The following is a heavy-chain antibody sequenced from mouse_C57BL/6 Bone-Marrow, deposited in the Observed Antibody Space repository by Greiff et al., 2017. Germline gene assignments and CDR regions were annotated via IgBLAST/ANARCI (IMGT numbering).Heavy chain of an antibody. CDR1: GFNIKDDY. V-gene: IGHV14-4*01. CDR2: IDPENGDT. Sequence: EVQLQQSGAELVRPGASVKLSCTASGFNIKDDYMHWVKQRPEQGLEWIGWIDPENGDTEYASKFQGKATITADTSSNTAYLQLSSLTSEDTAVYYCTTRQLRLGGYWGQGTTLTVSS. J-gene: IGHJ2*01. CDR3: TTRQLRLGGY. D-gene: IGHD3-2*02.